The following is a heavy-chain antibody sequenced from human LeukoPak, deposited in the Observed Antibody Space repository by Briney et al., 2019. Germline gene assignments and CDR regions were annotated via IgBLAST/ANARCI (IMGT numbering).Heavy chain of an antibody. Sequence: GGSLRLSFAASGFTFSDYYMSWIRQAPGKGLEWVSYISSSGSTIYYADCVKGRFTISRDNAKNSLYLQMNSLRAEDTAVYYCASKKLTMVRGVPYYYGMDVWGQGTTVTVSS. CDR2: ISSSGSTI. V-gene: IGHV3-11*01. D-gene: IGHD3-10*01. J-gene: IGHJ6*02. CDR3: ASKKLTMVRGVPYYYGMDV. CDR1: GFTFSDYY.